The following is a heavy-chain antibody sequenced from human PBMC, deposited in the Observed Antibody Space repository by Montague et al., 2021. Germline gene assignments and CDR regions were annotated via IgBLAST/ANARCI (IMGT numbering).Heavy chain of an antibody. CDR3: ARDSYNSGWYSAEYFQH. J-gene: IGHJ1*01. V-gene: IGHV3-48*02. D-gene: IGHD6-19*01. CDR1: GFTFRTYG. Sequence: SLRLSCAASGFTFRTYGMNWVRQAPGKGLEWVSYITGSSSSIYYADSVRGRFTISRDNPKNSLYLQMNSLRDEDTAVYYCARDSYNSGWYSAEYFQHWGQGTLVTVSS. CDR2: ITGSSSSI.